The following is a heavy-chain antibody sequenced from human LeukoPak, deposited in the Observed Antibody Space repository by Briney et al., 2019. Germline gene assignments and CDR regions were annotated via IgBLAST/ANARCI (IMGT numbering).Heavy chain of an antibody. CDR2: IIPIFGTA. V-gene: IGHV1-69*13. J-gene: IGHJ6*02. Sequence: GASVKVSCKASGYTFNGFYLHWVRQAPGQGLEWMGGIIPIFGTANYAQKFQGRVTITADESTSTAYMELSSLRSEDTAVYYCARDSNHYDILTGYKVGTYYYYGMDVWGQGTTVTVSS. D-gene: IGHD3-9*01. CDR3: ARDSNHYDILTGYKVGTYYYYGMDV. CDR1: GYTFNGFY.